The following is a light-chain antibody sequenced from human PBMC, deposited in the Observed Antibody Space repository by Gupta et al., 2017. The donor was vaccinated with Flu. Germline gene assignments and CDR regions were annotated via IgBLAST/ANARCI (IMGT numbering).Light chain of an antibody. V-gene: IGLV1-44*01. CDR2: GND. CDR1: SSNIGRNP. CDR3: AAWDDSLNGHV. J-gene: IGLJ1*01. Sequence: SSSNIGRNPANWYQQFPGTAPKLLMYGNDHRPSGVADRFSGSKSGTSASLAISGLQSEDEADYYCAAWDDSLNGHVFGPGTRVTVL.